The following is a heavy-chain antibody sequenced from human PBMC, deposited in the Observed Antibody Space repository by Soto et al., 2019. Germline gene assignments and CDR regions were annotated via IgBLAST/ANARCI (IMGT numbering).Heavy chain of an antibody. CDR2: IKQDGSEE. CDR1: GFTFSTYW. D-gene: IGHD6-13*01. J-gene: IGHJ4*02. V-gene: IGHV3-7*01. Sequence: PGGSLRLSCAASGFTFSTYWMSWVRQAPGKGLEWVANIKQDGSEEYYVDSVKGRFTISKDNAKNSLYLQMNNLRVEDTAVYYCARDRGPYSSNWYFYFDFWGQGALVTVSS. CDR3: ARDRGPYSSNWYFYFDF.